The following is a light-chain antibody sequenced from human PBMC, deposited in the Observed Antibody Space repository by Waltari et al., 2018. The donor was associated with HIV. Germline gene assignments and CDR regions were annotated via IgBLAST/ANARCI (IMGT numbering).Light chain of an antibody. V-gene: IGKV3-20*01. CDR3: QQYGSSPPLT. CDR2: GAS. CDR1: QSISGSY. Sequence: EIVLTQSPGTLSLSPGERATLSCSATQSISGSYLAWYQQKPGQAPRLLIYGASSRATGIPDRYSGSGSGTDFTLTIRRLEPEDFAVYFCQQYGSSPPLTFGGGTKVEIK. J-gene: IGKJ4*01.